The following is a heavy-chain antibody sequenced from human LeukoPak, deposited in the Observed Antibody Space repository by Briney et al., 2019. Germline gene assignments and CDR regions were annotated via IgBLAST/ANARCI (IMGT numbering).Heavy chain of an antibody. V-gene: IGHV3-23*01. CDR3: ANYYDSSGTYS. D-gene: IGHD3-22*01. Sequence: PGGFLRLSCAASGFTFSSYAMSWVRQAPGKGLEWVSAISGSGGSTYYADSVKGRFTISRDNSKNTLYLQMNSLRAEDTAVYYCANYYDSSGTYSWGQGTLVTVSS. J-gene: IGHJ4*02. CDR1: GFTFSSYA. CDR2: ISGSGGST.